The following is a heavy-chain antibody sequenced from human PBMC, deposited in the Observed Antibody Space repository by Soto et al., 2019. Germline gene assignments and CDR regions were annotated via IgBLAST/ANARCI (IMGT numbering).Heavy chain of an antibody. CDR3: ARDKSVFGVVTYYFDY. CDR1: GFTFSDYY. CDR2: ISSSGSTI. V-gene: IGHV3-11*01. D-gene: IGHD3-3*01. Sequence: QVQLVESGGGLVKPGGSLRLSCAASGFTFSDYYMSWIRQAPGKGLEWVSYISSSGSTIYYADSVKSRFTIARDNAKNSLYLQMKSLRAEDTAVYYCARDKSVFGVVTYYFDYWGEGTLVTVSS. J-gene: IGHJ4*02.